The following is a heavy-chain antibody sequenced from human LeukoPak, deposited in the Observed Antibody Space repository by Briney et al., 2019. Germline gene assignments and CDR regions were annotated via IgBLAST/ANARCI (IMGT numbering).Heavy chain of an antibody. D-gene: IGHD3-22*01. CDR1: GFTVSSNY. CDR3: AKDPYYYDSSGYYPRVDYYYYMDV. V-gene: IGHV3-66*01. CDR2: IYSGGST. J-gene: IGHJ6*03. Sequence: GGSLRLSCAASGFTVSSNYMSWVRQAPGKGLEWVSIIYSGGSTYYADSVKGRFTISRDNSKNTLYLQMNSLRAEDTAVYYCAKDPYYYDSSGYYPRVDYYYYMDVWGKGTTVTISS.